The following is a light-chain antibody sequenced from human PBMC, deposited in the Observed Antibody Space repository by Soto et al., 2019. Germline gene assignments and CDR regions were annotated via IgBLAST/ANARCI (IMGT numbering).Light chain of an antibody. CDR1: QSVSNNY. V-gene: IGKV3-20*01. CDR2: GSS. Sequence: EVVLTQSPGTLSLSPGERATLSCRASQSVSNNYFAWYQQKPGQAPRLLIFGSSDRATGIPDRFSGSGSGTDFTLTISRLEPEDFAVYYCHQYGSSPPYTFGQGTMLEIK. CDR3: HQYGSSPPYT. J-gene: IGKJ2*01.